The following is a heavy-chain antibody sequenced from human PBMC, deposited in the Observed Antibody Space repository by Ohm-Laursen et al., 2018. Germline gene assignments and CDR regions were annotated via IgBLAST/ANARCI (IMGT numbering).Heavy chain of an antibody. CDR2: FYISGNT. CDR1: GGSISSYY. Sequence: SQTLSLTCTVSGGSISSYYWSWIRQPAGKGLEWIGRFYISGNTNYNPSLKSRVSMSVDTSKNQFSLKLSSVTAADTAVYYCARLSSLDSSRDYWGQGTLVTVSS. CDR3: ARLSSLDSSRDY. J-gene: IGHJ4*02. V-gene: IGHV4-4*07. D-gene: IGHD6-19*01.